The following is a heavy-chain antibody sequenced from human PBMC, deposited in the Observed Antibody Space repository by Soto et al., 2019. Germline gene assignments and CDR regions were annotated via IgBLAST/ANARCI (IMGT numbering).Heavy chain of an antibody. V-gene: IGHV3-11*01. Sequence: PGGSLRLSCAASGFPFSDFYMTWIRRAPGRGLQCLSYISGRGGTIYYADSVKGRFTISRDNAKNSLDLQMDGLRGDDTGVYYCARTTWELGVRFDYWGQGALVTVYS. D-gene: IGHD1-26*01. J-gene: IGHJ4*02. CDR2: ISGRGGTI. CDR3: ARTTWELGVRFDY. CDR1: GFPFSDFY.